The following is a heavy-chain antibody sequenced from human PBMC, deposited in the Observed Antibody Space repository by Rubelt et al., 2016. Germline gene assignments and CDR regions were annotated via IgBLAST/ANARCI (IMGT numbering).Heavy chain of an antibody. Sequence: QVQLVESGGGVVQPGRSLRLSCAASGFTFSNYGMHWVRQAPGKGLEWVAVIWYDGSNKYYADSVKGRFTVSRDNSKNTSYLQMNGLRAEDTAVYYCARTLVVAALDYWGQGTLVTVSS. V-gene: IGHV3-33*01. CDR1: GFTFSNYG. CDR2: IWYDGSNK. D-gene: IGHD2-15*01. J-gene: IGHJ4*02. CDR3: ARTLVVAALDY.